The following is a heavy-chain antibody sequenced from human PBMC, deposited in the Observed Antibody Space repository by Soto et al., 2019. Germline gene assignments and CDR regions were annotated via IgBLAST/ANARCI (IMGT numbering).Heavy chain of an antibody. CDR2: INPNSGGT. V-gene: IGHV1-2*04. CDR1: GYTFTGYY. Sequence: ASVKVSCKASGYTFTGYYMHWARQAPGQGLEWMGWINPNSGGTNYAQKFQGWVTMTRDTSISTAYMELSRLRSDDTAVYYCARGRIIVVVVAATTYNWFDPWGQGTLVTVSS. CDR3: ARGRIIVVVVAATTYNWFDP. J-gene: IGHJ5*02. D-gene: IGHD2-15*01.